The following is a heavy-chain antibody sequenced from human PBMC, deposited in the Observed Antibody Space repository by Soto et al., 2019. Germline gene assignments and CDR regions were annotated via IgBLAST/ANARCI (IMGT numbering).Heavy chain of an antibody. V-gene: IGHV2-5*02. J-gene: IGHJ4*02. CDR3: ARKGPEDWPLDY. Sequence: QITLKESGPTLVKPTQTLTLTCTFSGFSLSTSGVGVGWIRQPPGKALEWLAVIYWDDAKAYSPSLKNRLTISKDSSKNQVVLTMTNMGPMDTGTYYCARKGPEDWPLDYCGQGTLGTVSS. CDR2: IYWDDAK. D-gene: IGHD3-9*01. CDR1: GFSLSTSGVG.